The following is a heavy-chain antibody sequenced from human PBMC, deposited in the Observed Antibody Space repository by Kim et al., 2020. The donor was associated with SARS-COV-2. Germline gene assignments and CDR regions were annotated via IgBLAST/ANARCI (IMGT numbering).Heavy chain of an antibody. V-gene: IGHV4-39*01. D-gene: IGHD2-2*01. J-gene: IGHJ4*02. CDR2: IYYSGST. Sequence: SETLSLTCTVSGGSISSSSYYWGWIRQPPGKGLEWIGSIYYSGSTYYNPSLKSRVTISVDTSKNQFSLKLSSVTAADTAVYYCARHGGLGDIVVVPAAPPGYWGQGTLVTVSS. CDR1: GGSISSSSYY. CDR3: ARHGGLGDIVVVPAAPPGY.